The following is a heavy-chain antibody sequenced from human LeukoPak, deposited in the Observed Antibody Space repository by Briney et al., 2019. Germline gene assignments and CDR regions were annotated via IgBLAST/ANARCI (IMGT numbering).Heavy chain of an antibody. V-gene: IGHV1-2*02. CDR2: INPNSGGT. D-gene: IGHD3-3*01. CDR1: GYTFTGYY. CDR3: ARDWSGYRQNNNDY. Sequence: ASVKVSCKASGYTFTGYYMHWVRQAPGQGLEWMGWINPNSGGTNYAQKFQGRVTMTRDTSISTAYMELSRLRSDDTAVYYCARDWSGYRQNNNDYRGQGTLVTVSS. J-gene: IGHJ4*02.